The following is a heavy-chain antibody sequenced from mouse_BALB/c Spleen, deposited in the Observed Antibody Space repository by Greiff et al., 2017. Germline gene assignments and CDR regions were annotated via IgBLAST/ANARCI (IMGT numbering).Heavy chain of an antibody. CDR1: GFTFSDYY. CDR2: ISDGGSYT. CDR3: ARGDLTTGYAMDY. Sequence: EVMLVESGGGLVKPGGSLKLSCAASGFTFSDYYMYWVRQTPEKRLEWVATISDGGSYTYYPDSVKGRFTISRDNAKNNLYLQMSSLKSEDTAMYYCARGDLTTGYAMDYWGQGTSVTVSS. V-gene: IGHV5-4*02. D-gene: IGHD1-1*01. J-gene: IGHJ4*01.